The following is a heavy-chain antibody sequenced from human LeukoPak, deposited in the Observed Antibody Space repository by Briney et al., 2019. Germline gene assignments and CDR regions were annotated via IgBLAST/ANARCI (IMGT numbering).Heavy chain of an antibody. Sequence: ASETLSLTCTVSGGSISSYFWNWIRQPPGKGLEWIGYVYYSGSTNYNPSLKSRVTILQDTSKNQFSLEVTSVTAADTAVYYCARHPKEGPSDRSGYINAFDIWGQGTMVTVSS. CDR3: ARHPKEGPSDRSGYINAFDI. CDR1: GGSISSYF. J-gene: IGHJ3*02. CDR2: VYYSGST. D-gene: IGHD3-22*01. V-gene: IGHV4-59*08.